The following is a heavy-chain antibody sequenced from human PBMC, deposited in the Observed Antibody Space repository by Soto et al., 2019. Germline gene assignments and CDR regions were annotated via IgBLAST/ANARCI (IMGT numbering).Heavy chain of an antibody. V-gene: IGHV4-39*01. CDR2: IYYSGST. D-gene: IGHD3-3*01. Sequence: QLQLQESGPGLVKPSETLSLTCTVSGGSISSSSYYWGWIRQPPGKGLEWIGSIYYSGSTYYNPTLKSRVTIYVDTSKNQFSLKLSSVTAADTAVYYCARHLKLRFLEWLLGQGYFDYWGQGTLVTVSS. CDR1: GGSISSSSYY. J-gene: IGHJ4*02. CDR3: ARHLKLRFLEWLLGQGYFDY.